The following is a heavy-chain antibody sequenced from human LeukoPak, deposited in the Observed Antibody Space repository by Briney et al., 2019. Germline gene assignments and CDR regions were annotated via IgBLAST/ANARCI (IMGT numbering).Heavy chain of an antibody. CDR3: ARGTPTTRDFDS. D-gene: IGHD4-11*01. CDR2: IHNTGSTT. J-gene: IGHJ4*02. V-gene: IGHV3-74*01. Sequence: SGGSLRLSCAASGFTFSSYWMHWVRQAPGKGLVWVSRIHNTGSTTGYADSVKGRFTISRDNSKNTLYLQMNSLRAEDTAVYYCARGTPTTRDFDSWGQGTLVTVSS. CDR1: GFTFSSYW.